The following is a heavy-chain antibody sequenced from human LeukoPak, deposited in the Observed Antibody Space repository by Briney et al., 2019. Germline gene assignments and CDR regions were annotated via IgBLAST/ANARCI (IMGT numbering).Heavy chain of an antibody. CDR3: ARRRGSIGYYHFDY. J-gene: IGHJ4*02. D-gene: IGHD3-22*01. V-gene: IGHV5-51*01. CDR2: IYPGDSDT. CDR1: GYTFTNYW. Sequence: GESLKISCKGSGYTFTNYWIGWVRQMPGKGQEWMGIIYPGDSDTRYSPPFQGQVTISADKSISTAYLQWSSLKASDTAMYYCARRRGSIGYYHFDYWGQGTLVTVSS.